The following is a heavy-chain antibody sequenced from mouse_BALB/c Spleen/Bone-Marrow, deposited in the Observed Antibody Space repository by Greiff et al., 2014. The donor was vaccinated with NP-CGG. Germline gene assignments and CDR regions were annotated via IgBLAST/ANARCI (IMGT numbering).Heavy chain of an antibody. Sequence: LVESGAELAKPGASVKMSCKASGYTFTSYWMHWVKQRPGQGLEWIGYINPSTGYTEYNQKFKDKATLTADKSSSTAYMQLSSLTSEDSAVHYCARYHYGYDGFAYWGQGTLVTVSA. V-gene: IGHV1-7*01. D-gene: IGHD2-2*01. CDR3: ARYHYGYDGFAY. CDR1: GYTFTSYW. J-gene: IGHJ3*01. CDR2: INPSTGYT.